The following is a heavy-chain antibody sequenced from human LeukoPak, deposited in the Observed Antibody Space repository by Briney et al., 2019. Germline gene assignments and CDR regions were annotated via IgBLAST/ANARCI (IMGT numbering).Heavy chain of an antibody. CDR1: GFNFSSYA. CDR2: TWYDGGKK. Sequence: GESLRLSCAASGFNFSSYAMHWVRQAPGKGLEWVAITWYDGGKKYYADSVKGRFTISRDNSENTLYLQMISLRVEDTAVYYCAKAIAVSHNAPDCWGQGTLVTVSS. D-gene: IGHD6-19*01. J-gene: IGHJ4*02. V-gene: IGHV3-33*06. CDR3: AKAIAVSHNAPDC.